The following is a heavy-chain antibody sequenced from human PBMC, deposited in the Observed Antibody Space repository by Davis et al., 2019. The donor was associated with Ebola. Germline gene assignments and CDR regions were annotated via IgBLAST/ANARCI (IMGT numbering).Heavy chain of an antibody. Sequence: GESLKISCAASGFTFSSYAMHWVRQAPGKGLEWVAVISYDGSNKYYADSVKGRFTISRDNSKNTLYLQMNSLRAEDTAVYYCARGHTGIFGVVEYWGQGTLVTVSS. CDR3: ARGHTGIFGVVEY. D-gene: IGHD3-3*01. J-gene: IGHJ4*02. CDR2: ISYDGSNK. CDR1: GFTFSSYA. V-gene: IGHV3-30-3*01.